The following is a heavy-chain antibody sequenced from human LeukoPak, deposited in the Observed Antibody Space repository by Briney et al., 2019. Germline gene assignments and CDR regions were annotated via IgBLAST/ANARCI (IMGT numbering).Heavy chain of an antibody. D-gene: IGHD2-2*01. CDR3: ASPSSTSCYGPCYYYGMDV. Sequence: SVKVSCKASGDTFSSYAISWVRQAPGQGLEWMGRIIPILGIANYAQKFQGRVTITADRSTSTAYMELSSLRSEDTAVYYCASPSSTSCYGPCYYYGMDVWGQGTTVTVSS. V-gene: IGHV1-69*04. CDR2: IIPILGIA. CDR1: GDTFSSYA. J-gene: IGHJ6*02.